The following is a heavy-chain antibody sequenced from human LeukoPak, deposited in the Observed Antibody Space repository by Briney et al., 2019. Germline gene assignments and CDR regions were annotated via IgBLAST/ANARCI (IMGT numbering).Heavy chain of an antibody. CDR2: INPSGGST. Sequence: GASVKVSCKASGYTFTSYYMHWVRQAPGQGLEWMGIINPSGGSTSYAQKFQGRVTMTRDTSTSTVYMELSSLRSEDTAVYYCARGWLAETIMVTPYNYWGQGTLVTVSS. J-gene: IGHJ4*02. CDR1: GYTFTSYY. CDR3: ARGWLAETIMVTPYNY. D-gene: IGHD4-23*01. V-gene: IGHV1-46*01.